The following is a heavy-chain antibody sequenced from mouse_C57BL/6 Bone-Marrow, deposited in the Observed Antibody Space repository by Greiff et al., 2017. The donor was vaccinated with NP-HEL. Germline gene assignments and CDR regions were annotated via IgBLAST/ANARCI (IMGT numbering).Heavy chain of an antibody. D-gene: IGHD1-1*01. CDR1: GYTFTSYW. V-gene: IGHV1-55*01. CDR2: LYPGSGST. J-gene: IGHJ4*01. CDR3: ARRYYYGSRGAMDY. Sequence: QVQLKQPGAELVKPGASVKMSCKASGYTFTSYWITWVKQRPGQGLEWIGDLYPGSGSTNYNEKFKSKATLTVDTSSSTAYMQLSSLTSEDSAVYYCARRYYYGSRGAMDYWGQGTSVTVSS.